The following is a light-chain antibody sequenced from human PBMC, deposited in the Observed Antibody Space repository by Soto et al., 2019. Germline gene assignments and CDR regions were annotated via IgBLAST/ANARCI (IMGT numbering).Light chain of an antibody. V-gene: IGLV3-21*04. Sequence: SYELTQPPSVSVAPGQTATISCAGNNIGSKSVHWYQQKPGQAPVLVIYYDSDRPSGIPERFSGSNSGNTATLTISRVEAGDEADYYCQVWDSSSDHVGVVFGGGTKLTVL. J-gene: IGLJ2*01. CDR1: NIGSKS. CDR3: QVWDSSSDHVGVV. CDR2: YDS.